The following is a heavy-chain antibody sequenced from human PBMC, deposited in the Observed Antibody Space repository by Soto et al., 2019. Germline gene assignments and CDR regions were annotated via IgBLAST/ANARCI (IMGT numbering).Heavy chain of an antibody. CDR3: PRGRSLDAFDI. CDR2: SYYSGST. V-gene: IGHV4-39*07. J-gene: IGHJ3*02. Sequence: SETLSLTCTVSGVSISSSSYCWGWSRQPPGMGREWIGSSYYSGSTYYNPSIKSRVTISVDKSKSQFSLKLSSVTAADTAVYYCPRGRSLDAFDIWGQGTMVTVSS. CDR1: GVSISSSSYC.